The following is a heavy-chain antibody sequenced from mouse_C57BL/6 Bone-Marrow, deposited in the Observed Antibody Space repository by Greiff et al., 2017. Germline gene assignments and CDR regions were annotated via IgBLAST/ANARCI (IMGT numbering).Heavy chain of an antibody. CDR3: ARTGVYDPWCAY. V-gene: IGHV1-81*01. CDR1: GYTFTSYG. J-gene: IGHJ3*01. Sequence: VQLQESGAELARPGASVKLSCKASGYTFTSYGISWVKQRTGQGLEWIGEIYPRSGNTYYNEKFKGKATLTAAKSSSTAYMELRSLTSADAAVYFCARTGVYDPWCAYWGQGTLVTVSA. CDR2: IYPRSGNT. D-gene: IGHD2-3*01.